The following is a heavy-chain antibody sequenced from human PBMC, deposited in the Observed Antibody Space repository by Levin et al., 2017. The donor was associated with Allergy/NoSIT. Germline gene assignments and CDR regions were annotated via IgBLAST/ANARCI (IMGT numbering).Heavy chain of an antibody. CDR3: AKDWGQGGKYGPGYYYGMDV. CDR1: GFTFDDYA. D-gene: IGHD4-23*01. J-gene: IGHJ6*02. Sequence: GGSLRLSCAASGFTFDDYAMHWVRQAPGKGLEWVSGISWNSGSIGYADSVKGRFTISRDNAKNSLYLQMNSLRAEDTALYYCAKDWGQGGKYGPGYYYGMDVWGQGTTVIVSS. V-gene: IGHV3-9*01. CDR2: ISWNSGSI.